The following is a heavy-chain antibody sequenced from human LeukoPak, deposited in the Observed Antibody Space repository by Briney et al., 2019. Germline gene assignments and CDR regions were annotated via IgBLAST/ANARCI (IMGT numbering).Heavy chain of an antibody. CDR1: GGSIRDFY. Sequence: PSETLSLTCSVSGGSIRDFYWTWIRQPPGKGLEWIGYIYYKGTTNYNPSLRGRVLMSVDTSRSQFSLSLTSVTPADTAVYFCARLGDEIAVSGLKYYHYSHTDVWGSGTTVAVSS. D-gene: IGHD6-19*01. J-gene: IGHJ6*03. V-gene: IGHV4-59*01. CDR2: IYYKGTT. CDR3: ARLGDEIAVSGLKYYHYSHTDV.